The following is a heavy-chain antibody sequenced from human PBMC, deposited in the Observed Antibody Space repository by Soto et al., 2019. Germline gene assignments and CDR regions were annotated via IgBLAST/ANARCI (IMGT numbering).Heavy chain of an antibody. D-gene: IGHD6-13*01. V-gene: IGHV3-23*01. CDR2: ISGSGGST. CDR3: AKDLHSSSGLDI. J-gene: IGHJ3*02. Sequence: HPGGSLRLSCAASGFTFSSYAMSWVRQAPGKGLEWVSAISGSGGSTYYADSVKGRFTISRDNSKNTLYLQMNSLRAEDTAVYYCAKDLHSSSGLDIWGQGTMVTVSS. CDR1: GFTFSSYA.